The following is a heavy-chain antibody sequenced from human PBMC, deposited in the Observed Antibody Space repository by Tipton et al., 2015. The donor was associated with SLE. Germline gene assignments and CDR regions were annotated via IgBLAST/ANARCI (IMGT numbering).Heavy chain of an antibody. J-gene: IGHJ3*02. CDR3: ASDAFRGAFDI. V-gene: IGHV4-59*12. D-gene: IGHD3-10*01. Sequence: LRLPCTVSGGSISSYYWSWIRQPPGKGLEWIGYIYYSGSTNYNPSLKSRVTISVDTSKNQFSLRLSSVTAADTAVYYCASDAFRGAFDIWGQGTMVTVAS. CDR2: IYYSGST. CDR1: GGSISSYY.